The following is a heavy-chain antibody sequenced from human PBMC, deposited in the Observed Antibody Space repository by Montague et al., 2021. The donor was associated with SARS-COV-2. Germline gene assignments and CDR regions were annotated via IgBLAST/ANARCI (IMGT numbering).Heavy chain of an antibody. D-gene: IGHD3-22*01. CDR3: ARDSDYYDSSAGYYYGMDV. J-gene: IGHJ6*02. CDR1: GGSISSYY. V-gene: IGHV4-59*01. Sequence: SETLSLTCTVSGGSISSYYRSWIRQPPGKGLEWIGYIYYSGSTNYNPSLKSRVTISVDTSKNQFSLKLSSVTAADTAVYYCARDSDYYDSSAGYYYGMDVWGQGTTVTVSS. CDR2: IYYSGST.